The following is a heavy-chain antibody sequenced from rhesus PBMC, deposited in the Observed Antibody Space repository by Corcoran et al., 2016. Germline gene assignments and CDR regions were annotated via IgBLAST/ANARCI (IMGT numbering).Heavy chain of an antibody. V-gene: IGHV4-122*02. CDR1: GYSISSGYG. CDR3: ARGQWGAAAAFDY. CDR2: ISYSGGP. J-gene: IGHJ4*01. Sequence: QLQLQESGPGLVKPSETLSLTCAVSGYSISSGYGWSWIRQPPGKGPEWIGYISYSGGPSASPSLESRVTIPRDPSKNQFSLELSSVTAADTAVYYCARGQWGAAAAFDYWGQGVLVTVSS. D-gene: IGHD6-13*01.